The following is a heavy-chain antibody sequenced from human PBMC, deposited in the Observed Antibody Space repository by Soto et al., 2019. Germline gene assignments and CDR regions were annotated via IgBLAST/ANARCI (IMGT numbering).Heavy chain of an antibody. D-gene: IGHD2-2*01. V-gene: IGHV1-69*01. CDR3: ARVVILVPTASTHYCYQMDV. CDR1: GGTFSNYA. CDR2: IIPIDGTG. Sequence: QVQLVQSGAEVRKPGSSVTVSCKASGGTFSNYAISWVRQAPGQGLEWMGGIIPIDGTGSYAQKFQGRVTITAAEPKTTAYMELSSLRFGDTTVDYCARVVILVPTASTHYCYQMDVWGPGTTVTVSS. J-gene: IGHJ6*02.